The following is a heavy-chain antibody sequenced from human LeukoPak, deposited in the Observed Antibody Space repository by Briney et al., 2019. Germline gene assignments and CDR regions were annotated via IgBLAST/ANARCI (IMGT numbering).Heavy chain of an antibody. J-gene: IGHJ4*02. Sequence: GGSLRLSCVASGFTFSNFWMHWVRQAPGTGLEWVANIKEDGSEKHYPDSVKGRFTISRDNAKNSLYLQMNSLRAEDTAVYYCARIRGGYWGQGTLVTVSS. CDR2: IKEDGSEK. CDR3: ARIRGGY. CDR1: GFTFSNFW. D-gene: IGHD3-10*01. V-gene: IGHV3-7*01.